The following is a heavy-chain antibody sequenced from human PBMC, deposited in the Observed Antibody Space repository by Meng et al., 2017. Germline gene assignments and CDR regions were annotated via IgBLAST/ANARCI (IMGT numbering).Heavy chain of an antibody. CDR2: IDPKSGDT. J-gene: IGHJ5*02. D-gene: IGHD2-2*01. Sequence: ASVKVSCKPSGYNFPDYWLHWVRRAPGQGLEWMGRIDPKSGDTHYAQRFQGRVTMTGDTSISTAYMELSGLRSDDTAMYYCARAPPLGYCSSTSCYDWFDPWGQGTLVTVSS. CDR1: GYNFPDYW. CDR3: ARAPPLGYCSSTSCYDWFDP. V-gene: IGHV1-2*06.